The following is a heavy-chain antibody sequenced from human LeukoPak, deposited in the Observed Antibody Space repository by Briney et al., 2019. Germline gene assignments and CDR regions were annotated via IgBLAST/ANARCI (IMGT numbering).Heavy chain of an antibody. Sequence: GGSLRLSCAASGFTFSNSWMSWVRQAPGKGLEWVAVIWYDGSNKYYADSVKGRFTISRDNSKNTLYLQMNSLRAEDTAVYYCARGSLWQQQLVPNNWFDPWGQGTLVTVSS. D-gene: IGHD6-13*01. CDR2: IWYDGSNK. J-gene: IGHJ5*02. V-gene: IGHV3-33*08. CDR1: GFTFSNSW. CDR3: ARGSLWQQQLVPNNWFDP.